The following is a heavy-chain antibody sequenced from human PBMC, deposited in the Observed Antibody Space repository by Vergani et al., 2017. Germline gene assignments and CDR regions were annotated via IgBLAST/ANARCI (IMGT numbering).Heavy chain of an antibody. J-gene: IGHJ3*02. CDR2: IYHSGST. Sequence: QVQLQESGPGLVKPSGTLSLTCAVSGGSISSSNWWSWVRQPPGKGLEWIGEIYHSGSTNDNPSLKSRVTISVDKSKNQFSLKLSSVTAADTAVYYCARAYCSGGSCYFANDAFDIWGQGTMVTVSS. D-gene: IGHD2-15*01. CDR1: GGSISSSNW. CDR3: ARAYCSGGSCYFANDAFDI. V-gene: IGHV4-4*02.